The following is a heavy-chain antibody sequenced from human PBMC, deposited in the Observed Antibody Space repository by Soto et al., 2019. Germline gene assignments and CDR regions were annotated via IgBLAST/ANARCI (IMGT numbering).Heavy chain of an antibody. CDR3: ERRGILGGMDV. D-gene: IGHD3-16*01. CDR2: IIINTGNT. CDR1: GYTFNSHG. Sequence: QVQLVQSGAEVKKPGASVRVSCRASGYTFNSHGISWVRQAPGQGLEWLGWIIINTGNTNFARKFQGRATLTTDTATRTVYMVLGNLRSDASAVYWCERRGILGGMDVWGLGTTVIVSS. J-gene: IGHJ6*02. V-gene: IGHV1-18*04.